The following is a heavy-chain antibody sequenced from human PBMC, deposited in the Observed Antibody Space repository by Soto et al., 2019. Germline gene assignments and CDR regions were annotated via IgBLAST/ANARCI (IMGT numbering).Heavy chain of an antibody. CDR3: AKDMGADIVVVVAATDDAFDI. CDR1: GFTFDDYA. D-gene: IGHD2-15*01. V-gene: IGHV3-9*01. Sequence: EVQLVESGGGLVQPGRSLRLSCAASGFTFDDYAMHWVRQAPGKGLEWVSGISWNSGSIGYADSVKGRFTISRDNAKHSLYLQMNSLRAEDTALYYCAKDMGADIVVVVAATDDAFDIWGQGTMVTVSS. CDR2: ISWNSGSI. J-gene: IGHJ3*02.